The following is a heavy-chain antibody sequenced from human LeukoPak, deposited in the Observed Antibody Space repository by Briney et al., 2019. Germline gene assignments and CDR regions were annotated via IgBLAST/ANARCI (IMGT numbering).Heavy chain of an antibody. Sequence: PSETLSLTCAVYGGSFSGYYWSWIRQPPGKGLEWIGEINHSGSTNYNPSLKSRVTISVDTSKNQFSLKLSSVTAADTAVYYCARGPGRYFDWLLSRPRSPMGCYMDVWGKGTTVTVSS. V-gene: IGHV4-34*01. CDR2: INHSGST. CDR3: ARGPGRYFDWLLSRPRSPMGCYMDV. CDR1: GGSFSGYY. D-gene: IGHD3-9*01. J-gene: IGHJ6*03.